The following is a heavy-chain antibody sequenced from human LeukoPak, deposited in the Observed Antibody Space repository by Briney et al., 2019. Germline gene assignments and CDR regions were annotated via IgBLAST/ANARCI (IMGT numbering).Heavy chain of an antibody. Sequence: ASVKVSCKASGYTFTCYYMHWVRQAPGQGLEWMGWINPNSGGTNYAQKFQGRVTMTRDTSISTAYMELSRLRSDDTAVYYCARDRVRAPGIAVAGTGRWFDPWGQGTLVTVSS. D-gene: IGHD6-19*01. CDR1: GYTFTCYY. J-gene: IGHJ5*02. V-gene: IGHV1-2*02. CDR3: ARDRVRAPGIAVAGTGRWFDP. CDR2: INPNSGGT.